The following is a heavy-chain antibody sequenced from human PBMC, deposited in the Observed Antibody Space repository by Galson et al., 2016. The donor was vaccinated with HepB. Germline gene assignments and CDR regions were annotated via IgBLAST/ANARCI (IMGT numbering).Heavy chain of an antibody. J-gene: IGHJ4*02. V-gene: IGHV3-30*03. D-gene: IGHD2/OR15-2a*01. CDR3: ARRHEYCPPVGCSVDY. CDR1: GFTFSNYG. CDR2: DSMDGRRK. Sequence: LRLSCAASGFTFSNYGMHWVRQAPGKGLEWVAADSMDGRRKFCADSAKGRFTISRDNSNSMLFLQMSSLRADDTAVYYCARRHEYCPPVGCSVDYWGQGTLVSVSS.